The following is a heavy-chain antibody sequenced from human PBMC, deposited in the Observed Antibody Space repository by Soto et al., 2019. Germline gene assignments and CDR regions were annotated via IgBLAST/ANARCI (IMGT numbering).Heavy chain of an antibody. CDR3: AKDLGRSGLFVFDY. Sequence: GSLRLSCVASEFTFGNYAMSWVRQAPGKGLEWVSGISGNDDSTYYADSVKGRCIISRDNSKNTLDLQMNSLRAQDTAVYYCAKDLGRSGLFVFDYWGHGIPVPASS. J-gene: IGHJ5*01. CDR1: EFTFGNYA. V-gene: IGHV3-23*01. CDR2: ISGNDDST. D-gene: IGHD3-22*01.